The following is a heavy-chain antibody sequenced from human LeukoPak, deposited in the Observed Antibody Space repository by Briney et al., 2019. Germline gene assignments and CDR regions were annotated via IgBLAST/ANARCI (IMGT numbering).Heavy chain of an antibody. CDR2: IYYSGST. J-gene: IGHJ3*02. Sequence: SETLSLTCTVSGGSISSSSYYWGWIRQPPGKGLEWIGSIYYSGSTYYNPSLKSRVTISVDTSKNQFSLKLSSVTAADTAVYFCARDSHAYFDAFDIWGQGTMVTVSS. CDR1: GGSISSSSYY. V-gene: IGHV4-39*02. CDR3: ARDSHAYFDAFDI. D-gene: IGHD2/OR15-2a*01.